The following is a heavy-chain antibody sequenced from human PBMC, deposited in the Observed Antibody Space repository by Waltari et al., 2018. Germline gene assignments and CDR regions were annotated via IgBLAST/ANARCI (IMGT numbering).Heavy chain of an antibody. CDR3: ARSLYGDYRTGFDY. CDR1: GYSISSGYY. V-gene: IGHV4-38-2*01. J-gene: IGHJ4*02. D-gene: IGHD4-17*01. CDR2: IYHSGST. Sequence: QVQLQESGPGLVKPSETLSLTCAVSGYSISSGYYWGWIRQPPGKGLEWIGSIYHSGSTYYNPPLEVRVTISVDTSKNQFSLKLSAVTAADTAVYYCARSLYGDYRTGFDYWGQGTLVTVSS.